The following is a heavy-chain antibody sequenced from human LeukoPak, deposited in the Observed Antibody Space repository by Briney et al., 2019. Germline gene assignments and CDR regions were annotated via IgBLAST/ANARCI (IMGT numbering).Heavy chain of an antibody. D-gene: IGHD3-10*01. CDR1: GFTFSSYS. V-gene: IGHV3-48*01. CDR2: ISSSSSTI. Sequence: PGGSLRLSCAASGFTFSSYSMTWVRQAPGKGLEWVSYISSSSSTIYYADSVKGRFTISRDNAKNSLYLQMNSLRAEDTAVYYCASEWFGELYWGQGTLVTVSS. J-gene: IGHJ4*02. CDR3: ASEWFGELY.